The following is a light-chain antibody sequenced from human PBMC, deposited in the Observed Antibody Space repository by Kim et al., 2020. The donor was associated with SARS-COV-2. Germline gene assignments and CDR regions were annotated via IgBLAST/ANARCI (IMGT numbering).Light chain of an antibody. CDR1: QSVISNY. J-gene: IGKJ1*01. CDR3: QHYGSSPLA. CDR2: GAS. V-gene: IGKV3-20*01. Sequence: EIVLTQSPGTLSLSPGESATLSCRASQSVISNYLAWYQQKPGQAPRLLIYGASSRATGIPDRFSGSGSGADFTLTISRLEPEDFAVYYCQHYGSSPLAFGQGTKVDIK.